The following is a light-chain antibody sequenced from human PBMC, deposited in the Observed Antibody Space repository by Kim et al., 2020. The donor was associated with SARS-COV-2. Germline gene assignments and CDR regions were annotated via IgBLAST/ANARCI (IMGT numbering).Light chain of an antibody. Sequence: EIVLTQSPATLSLSPGERATLSCRASQSVSSYLAWYQQKPGQAPRLLIYDASNRATGIPARFSGSGSGTDFTLTISSLEPEDFAVYYCQQRSNWPSTFGQGTRLRLN. CDR1: QSVSSY. J-gene: IGKJ5*01. CDR3: QQRSNWPST. V-gene: IGKV3-11*01. CDR2: DAS.